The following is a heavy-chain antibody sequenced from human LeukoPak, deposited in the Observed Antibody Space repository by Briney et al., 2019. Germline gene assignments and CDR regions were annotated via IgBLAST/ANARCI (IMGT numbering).Heavy chain of an antibody. V-gene: IGHV3-30*18. J-gene: IGHJ4*02. CDR1: GFTFSSYG. CDR3: AKDGLPYNGSYLDY. Sequence: GGSLRLSCAASGFTFSSYGMHWVRQAPGKGLEWVAVISYDGSNKYYSDSVKGRFTISRDNSKNTLYLQMNSLRAEDTAVYYCAKDGLPYNGSYLDYWGQGTLVTDSS. D-gene: IGHD5-24*01. CDR2: ISYDGSNK.